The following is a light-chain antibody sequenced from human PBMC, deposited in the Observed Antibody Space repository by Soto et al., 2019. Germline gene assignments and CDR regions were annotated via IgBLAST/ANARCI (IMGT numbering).Light chain of an antibody. J-gene: IGKJ2*01. V-gene: IGKV3-20*01. CDR1: QSVSSSY. CDR2: GAS. Sequence: EIVLTQSPGTLSLSPGERATLSCRASQSVSSSYLAWYQQKPGQAPRLLIYGASSRATGTPDRFSGSGSGTDFTLTISRLEPEDFAVYYCQQYGSSPFGQGTKLEIK. CDR3: QQYGSSP.